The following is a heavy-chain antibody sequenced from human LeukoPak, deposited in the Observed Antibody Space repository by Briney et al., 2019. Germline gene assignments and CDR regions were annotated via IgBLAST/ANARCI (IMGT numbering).Heavy chain of an antibody. CDR3: AKDISGGDCPDY. Sequence: PGGSLRLSCAASGFTFSSYGMHWVRQAPGKGLEWVAVISYDGSDKYYADSVKGRFTISRDNSKNTLYLRMNSLRAEDTAVYYCAKDISGGDCPDYWGQGTLVTVSS. J-gene: IGHJ4*02. CDR1: GFTFSSYG. V-gene: IGHV3-30*18. CDR2: ISYDGSDK. D-gene: IGHD2-21*02.